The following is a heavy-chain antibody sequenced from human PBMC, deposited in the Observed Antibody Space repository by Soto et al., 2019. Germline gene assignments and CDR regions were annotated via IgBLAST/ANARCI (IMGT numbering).Heavy chain of an antibody. J-gene: IGHJ4*02. CDR2: TSAYNGNT. D-gene: IGHD1-7*01. CDR1: GYTFTNYG. V-gene: IGHV1-18*01. Sequence: ASVKVSCKASGYTFTNYGINWVRQAPGQGLEWMGWTSAYNGNTNYAQKLQGRVTLTTDTSTSTAYMELRSLTSDDTAVFYCAREGNYDYYFDYWGRGTLVTVSS. CDR3: AREGNYDYYFDY.